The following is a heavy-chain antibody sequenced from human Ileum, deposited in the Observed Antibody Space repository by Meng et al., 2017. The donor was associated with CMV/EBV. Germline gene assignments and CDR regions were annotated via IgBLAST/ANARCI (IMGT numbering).Heavy chain of an antibody. CDR2: ISGSGGST. D-gene: IGHD1-14*01. CDR3: AKDGWYNNSPYYFDY. V-gene: IGHV3-23*01. CDR1: GFIFSSYA. Sequence: GESLKISCAASGFIFSSYAISWVRQAPGKGLEWVSGISGSGGSTYYVDSVKGRFTVSRDNSKKTLHLQMNSLRAEDTAIYYCAKDGWYNNSPYYFDYWGQGTLVTGSS. J-gene: IGHJ4*02.